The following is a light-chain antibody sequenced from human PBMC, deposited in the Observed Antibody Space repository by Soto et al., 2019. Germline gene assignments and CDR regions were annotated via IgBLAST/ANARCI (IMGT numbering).Light chain of an antibody. CDR2: GAS. J-gene: IGKJ1*01. CDR1: QSVRSN. V-gene: IGKV3-15*01. Sequence: EILLTQSPATLSVSPGERATLSCGASQSVRSNLAWYQQKPGQTPRLLINGASTRATGIPARFSGSGSGTEFTLTISSLQSEDFAVYYCQQYNNWPQTFGQGTKVDI. CDR3: QQYNNWPQT.